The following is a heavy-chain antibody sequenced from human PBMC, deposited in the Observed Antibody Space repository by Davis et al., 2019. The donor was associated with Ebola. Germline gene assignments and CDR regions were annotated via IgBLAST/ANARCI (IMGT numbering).Heavy chain of an antibody. Sequence: GESLKISCAASGFTFADYGMSWVRQAPGKVLELVSGINWNGGRTGYADSVKGRFTTSRDNAKNSLYLQMNRLRAEDTALYYCARDGQSAPYSGSYTEFDYWGQGTLVTVSS. CDR2: INWNGGRT. J-gene: IGHJ4*02. CDR1: GFTFADYG. V-gene: IGHV3-20*04. CDR3: ARDGQSAPYSGSYTEFDY. D-gene: IGHD1-26*01.